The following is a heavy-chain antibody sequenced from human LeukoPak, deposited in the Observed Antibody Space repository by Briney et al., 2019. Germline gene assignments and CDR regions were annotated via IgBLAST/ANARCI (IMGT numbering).Heavy chain of an antibody. CDR2: IYHSGST. J-gene: IGHJ4*02. CDR3: ASKWLGLNY. Sequence: SETLSLTCAVSGGSISSSNWWSWVRQPPGKGLEWIGGIYHSGSTNYIPSLKSRVTISVDKSKNQFSLRLSSVTAADTAVYYCASKWLGLNYWGQGTLVTVSS. V-gene: IGHV4-4*02. D-gene: IGHD6-19*01. CDR1: GGSISSSNW.